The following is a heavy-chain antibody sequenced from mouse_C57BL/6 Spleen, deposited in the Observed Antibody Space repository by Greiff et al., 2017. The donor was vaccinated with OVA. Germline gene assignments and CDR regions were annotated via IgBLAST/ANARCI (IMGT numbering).Heavy chain of an antibody. J-gene: IGHJ1*03. D-gene: IGHD2-4*01. V-gene: IGHV1-18*01. Sequence: EVQLQESGPELVKPGASVKIPCKASGYTFTDYNMDWVKQSHGKSLEWIGDINPNNGGTIYNQKFKGKATLTVDKSSSTAYMELRSLTSEDTADYYCARFEYDGGYWYFDVWGTGTTVTVSS. CDR3: ARFEYDGGYWYFDV. CDR2: INPNNGGT. CDR1: GYTFTDYN.